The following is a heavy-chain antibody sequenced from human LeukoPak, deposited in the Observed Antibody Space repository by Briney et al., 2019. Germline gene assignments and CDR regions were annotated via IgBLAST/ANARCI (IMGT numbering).Heavy chain of an antibody. CDR2: IYHSGST. J-gene: IGHJ6*02. D-gene: IGHD2-2*01. V-gene: IGHV4-59*01. CDR1: GDSIGSYF. CDR3: ARDMIVVVPAAKRRYYYGMDV. Sequence: SETLSLTCTVSGDSIGSYFWSWIRQSPGKGLEWIGHIYHSGSTNHNPSLKSRVTISVDTSKNQFSLKLSSVTAADTAVYYCARDMIVVVPAAKRRYYYGMDVWGQGTTVTVSS.